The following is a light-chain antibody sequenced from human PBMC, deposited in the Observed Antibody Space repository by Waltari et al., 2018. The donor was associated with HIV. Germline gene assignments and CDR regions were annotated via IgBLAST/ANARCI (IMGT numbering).Light chain of an antibody. CDR1: ESVDSSY. V-gene: IGKV3-20*01. CDR3: QHFNT. Sequence: VLTQSPGTLSLSPGERATLSCRASESVDSSYLAWYRQRRGQAPRLLIYGASTRAAGIPDRFTGSGSGTDFTLTISRLEAEDFAVYYCQHFNTFGQGTKVEIK. J-gene: IGKJ2*01. CDR2: GAS.